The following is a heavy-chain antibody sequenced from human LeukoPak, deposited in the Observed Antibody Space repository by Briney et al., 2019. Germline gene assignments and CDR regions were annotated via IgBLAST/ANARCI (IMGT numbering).Heavy chain of an antibody. CDR3: ARSETEVVAMIVAVYFDY. D-gene: IGHD3-22*01. Sequence: ASVKVSCKASGYTFTGYYMHWVRQAPGQGLEWMGWNNPNSGGTNYAQKFQGRVTMTRDTSISTAYMELSRLRSDDTAVYYCARSETEVVAMIVAVYFDYWGQGTLVTVSS. J-gene: IGHJ4*02. V-gene: IGHV1-2*02. CDR1: GYTFTGYY. CDR2: NNPNSGGT.